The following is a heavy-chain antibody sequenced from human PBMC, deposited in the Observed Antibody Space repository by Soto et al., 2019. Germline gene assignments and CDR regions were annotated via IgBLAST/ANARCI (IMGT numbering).Heavy chain of an antibody. D-gene: IGHD3-16*02. Sequence: PGESLRLSYEASGFTFNSYAMHWVRQAPGKGLEWVAVISYDGSNKYYADSVKGRFTISRDNSKNTLYLQMNSLRAEDTAVYYCARDLGGFDYVWGSYRYWGQGT. CDR1: GFTFNSYA. J-gene: IGHJ4*02. CDR3: ARDLGGFDYVWGSYRY. CDR2: ISYDGSNK. V-gene: IGHV3-30-3*01.